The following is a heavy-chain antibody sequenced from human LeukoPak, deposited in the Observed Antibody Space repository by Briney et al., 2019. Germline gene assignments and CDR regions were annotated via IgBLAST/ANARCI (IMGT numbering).Heavy chain of an antibody. J-gene: IGHJ4*02. CDR2: ISSNGGST. Sequence: GGSLRLSCAASGFTFSSYAMHWVRQAPGKGLEYVSAISSNGGSTYYANSVKGRFTISRDNSKNTLYLQMGSLRAEDMAVYYCARGRGLYCSSTSCSPFDYWGQGTLVTVSS. CDR3: ARGRGLYCSSTSCSPFDY. V-gene: IGHV3-64*01. D-gene: IGHD2-2*01. CDR1: GFTFSSYA.